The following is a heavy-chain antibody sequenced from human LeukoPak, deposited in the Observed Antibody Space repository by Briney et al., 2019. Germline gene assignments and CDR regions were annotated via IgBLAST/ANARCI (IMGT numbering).Heavy chain of an antibody. CDR1: GGSIRSYY. CDR2: IYLSGST. CDR3: ARSYDTNFDY. Sequence: ASETLSLTCTVSGGSIRSYYWSWIRQPPGKGLEWIGYIYLSGSTSYNPSLKSRVTISVDRSKNQFSLKLSSVAAADTAVYYCARSYDTNFDYWGQGTLVTVSS. D-gene: IGHD3-3*01. V-gene: IGHV4-59*01. J-gene: IGHJ4*02.